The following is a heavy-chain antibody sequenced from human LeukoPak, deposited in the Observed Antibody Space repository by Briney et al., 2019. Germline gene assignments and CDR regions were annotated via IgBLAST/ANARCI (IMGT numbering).Heavy chain of an antibody. Sequence: SGPALVKPTQTLTLTCTFSGFSLSTSGMCVSWIRQPPGKALEWLARIDWDDDKYYSTSLKTRLTISKDTSKNQVVLTMTNMDPVDTATYYCARMKAGITIFGVVTQYYFDYWGQGTLVTVCS. D-gene: IGHD3-3*01. V-gene: IGHV2-70*11. CDR1: GFSLSTSGMC. J-gene: IGHJ4*02. CDR2: IDWDDDK. CDR3: ARMKAGITIFGVVTQYYFDY.